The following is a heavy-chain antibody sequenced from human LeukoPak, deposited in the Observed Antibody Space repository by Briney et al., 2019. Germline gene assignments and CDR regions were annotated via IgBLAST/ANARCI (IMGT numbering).Heavy chain of an antibody. D-gene: IGHD6-13*01. J-gene: IGHJ4*02. Sequence: PGGSLRLSCSASGFTFSSYAMHWVRQAPGKGLEYVSAISSNGGSTYYADSVKGRFTISRDNSKNTLYLQMSSLRAEDTAVYYCVTTSGRGYSSSWYASDYWGQGTLVTVSS. CDR3: VTTSGRGYSSSWYASDY. CDR1: GFTFSSYA. V-gene: IGHV3-64D*06. CDR2: ISSNGGST.